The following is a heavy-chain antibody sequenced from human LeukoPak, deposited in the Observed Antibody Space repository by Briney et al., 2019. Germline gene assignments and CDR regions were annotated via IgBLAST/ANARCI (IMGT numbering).Heavy chain of an antibody. CDR1: GYTFTGNY. J-gene: IGHJ4*02. CDR3: ARRSNINWLFDY. CDR2: INPNSGGT. Sequence: ASVKVSCKASGYTFTGNYMHWVRQAPGRGLEWMGWINPNSGGTNYAQKFQGRVTMTRDTSISTAYMELSRLRSDDTAVYYCARRSNINWLFDYWGQGTLVTVSS. D-gene: IGHD1-1*01. V-gene: IGHV1-2*02.